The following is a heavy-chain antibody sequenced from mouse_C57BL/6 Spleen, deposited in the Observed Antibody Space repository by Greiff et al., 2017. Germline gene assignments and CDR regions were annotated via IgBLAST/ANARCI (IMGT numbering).Heavy chain of an antibody. D-gene: IGHD2-5*01. CDR2: IDPETGGT. CDR1: GYTFTDYE. CDR3: TRWGYSNYFYAMDD. Sequence: VQLVESGAELVRPGASVTLSCKASGYTFTDYEMHWVKQTPVHGLEWIGAIDPETGGTAYNQKFKGKAILTADKSSSTAYMELRSLTSEDSAVYYGTRWGYSNYFYAMDDWGQGTSVTVSS. V-gene: IGHV1-15*01. J-gene: IGHJ4*01.